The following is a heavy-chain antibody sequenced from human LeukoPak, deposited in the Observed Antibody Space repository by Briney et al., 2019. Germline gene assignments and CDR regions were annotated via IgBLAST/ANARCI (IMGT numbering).Heavy chain of an antibody. Sequence: GGSLRLTCAASGFTFSDYYMSWIRQAPGKGLEWVSYISSSGSTIYYADSVKGRFTISRDNAKNSLYLQMNSLRAEDTAVYYCARALKANGVCYLDYWGQGTLVTVSS. D-gene: IGHD2-8*01. CDR3: ARALKANGVCYLDY. V-gene: IGHV3-11*01. J-gene: IGHJ4*02. CDR1: GFTFSDYY. CDR2: ISSSGSTI.